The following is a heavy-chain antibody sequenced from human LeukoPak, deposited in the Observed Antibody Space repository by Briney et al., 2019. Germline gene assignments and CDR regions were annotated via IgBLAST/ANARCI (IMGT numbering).Heavy chain of an antibody. V-gene: IGHV1-69*13. D-gene: IGHD2-21*01. CDR1: GGTFSSHA. CDR3: ARDSSEFRSLIPH. J-gene: IGHJ1*01. CDR2: IVPIFGTA. Sequence: SVKVSCKASGGTFSSHAISWVRQAPGQGLEWMGGIVPIFGTAKYAQKFQGRVTITADESTSTAYMELSSLRSEDTAVYYCARDSSEFRSLIPHWGQGTLVTVSS.